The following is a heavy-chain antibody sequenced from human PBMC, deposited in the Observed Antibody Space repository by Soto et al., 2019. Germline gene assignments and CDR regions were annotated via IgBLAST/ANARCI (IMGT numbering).Heavy chain of an antibody. CDR3: VRSGTARLLRHSWFDT. J-gene: IGHJ5*02. CDR1: GFTFNTYD. Sequence: EVQLVESGGGPVKPGGSLRLSCAASGFTFNTYDMNWVLQAPGKGLEWVSSITTSSAYIYYADSLKGRITISRDNAKNSLFLQMNSLRAEDTAVYYCVRSGTARLLRHSWFDTWGQGTLVTVSS. CDR2: ITTSSAYI. D-gene: IGHD2-21*01. V-gene: IGHV3-21*01.